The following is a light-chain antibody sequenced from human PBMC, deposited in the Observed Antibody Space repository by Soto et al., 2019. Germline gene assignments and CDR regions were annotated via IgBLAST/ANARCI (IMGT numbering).Light chain of an antibody. V-gene: IGKV3-15*01. J-gene: IGKJ5*01. Sequence: EIVMTQSPATLSVSPGERATLSCRAGQGVTTNFAWYQQKYGQSPRLLIYDVSIRATGVPARFSATGSETDFTLTISGLQSADSAVYFCQQYNNWPFSFGQGTRLE. CDR3: QQYNNWPFS. CDR2: DVS. CDR1: QGVTTN.